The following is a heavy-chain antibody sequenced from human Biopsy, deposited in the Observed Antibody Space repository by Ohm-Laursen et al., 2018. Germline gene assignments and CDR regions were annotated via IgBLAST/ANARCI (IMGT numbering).Heavy chain of an antibody. D-gene: IGHD6-19*01. Sequence: ASVKVSCKASGYTFSGYYMHWVRQAPGQGLEWMGWTNPDSGVTNYAQKFQGRVTRTRDTSISTAYMELSRLGSDDTAVYYCARDKYRSWNYFDNWGQGSLVTVSS. CDR2: TNPDSGVT. CDR1: GYTFSGYY. V-gene: IGHV1-2*02. CDR3: ARDKYRSWNYFDN. J-gene: IGHJ4*02.